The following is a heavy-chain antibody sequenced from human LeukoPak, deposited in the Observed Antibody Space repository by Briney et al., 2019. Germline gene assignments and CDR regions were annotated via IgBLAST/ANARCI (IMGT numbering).Heavy chain of an antibody. CDR2: ISAYNGNT. V-gene: IGHV1-18*01. CDR3: VRDGYDFWSGYYTFDY. CDR1: GYTFTSYG. D-gene: IGHD3-3*01. Sequence: GASVKVSCKASGYTFTSYGISWVRQAPGQGLEWMGWISAYNGNTNYAQKLQGRVTMTTDTSTSTAYMELRSLRSDDTAVYYCVRDGYDFWSGYYTFDYWGQGTLVTVSS. J-gene: IGHJ4*02.